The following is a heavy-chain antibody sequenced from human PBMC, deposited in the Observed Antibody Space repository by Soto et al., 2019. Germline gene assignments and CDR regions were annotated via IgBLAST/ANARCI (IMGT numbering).Heavy chain of an antibody. CDR3: ARGDRGAFDL. CDR1: GFTFSYYW. CDR2: IHSDGSST. J-gene: IGHJ3*01. D-gene: IGHD1-26*01. Sequence: EVQLLESGGGLVQPGGSLRLSCAASGFTFSYYWMHWVRQAPGMGLVWVSRIHSDGSSTTYADSVKGRFTISRDNARNTLYLQMTSLRAEDTAVYYCARGDRGAFDLWGQGTVLTVSS. V-gene: IGHV3-74*01.